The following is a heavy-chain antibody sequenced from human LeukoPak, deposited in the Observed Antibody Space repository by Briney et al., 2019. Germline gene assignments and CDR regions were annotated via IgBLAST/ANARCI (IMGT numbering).Heavy chain of an antibody. J-gene: IGHJ4*02. CDR2: ISGSGGST. D-gene: IGHD2-21*02. Sequence: GGSLRLSCVASGFTFSYYWMSWVRQAPGKGLEWVSAISGSGGSTYYADSVKGRFTISRDNSKNTLYLQMNSLRAEDTAVYYCAKYLASIVEVTANDYWGQGTLVTVSS. CDR3: AKYLASIVEVTANDY. V-gene: IGHV3-23*01. CDR1: GFTFSYYW.